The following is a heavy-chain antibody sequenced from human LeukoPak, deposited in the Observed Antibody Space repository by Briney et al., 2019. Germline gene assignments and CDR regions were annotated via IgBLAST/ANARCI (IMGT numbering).Heavy chain of an antibody. D-gene: IGHD6-13*01. J-gene: IGHJ4*02. Sequence: SETLSLTCAVYGDSFSTYYWSWIRQPPGKGLEWIGEINHSGNTNYNPSLKSRVTISVDTSKNQFSLKLTSATAADTAVYYCARDLGSSWFEPLDYWGQGILVIVSS. V-gene: IGHV4-34*01. CDR3: ARDLGSSWFEPLDY. CDR2: INHSGNT. CDR1: GDSFSTYY.